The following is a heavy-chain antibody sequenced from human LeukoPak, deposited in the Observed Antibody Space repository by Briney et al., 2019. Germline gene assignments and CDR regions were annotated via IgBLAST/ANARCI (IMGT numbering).Heavy chain of an antibody. Sequence: GGSLRLSCAASGFTFSSYAMSWVRQAPGKGLEWVANIKQDGREKYYVDSVKGRFTISRDNAKNSLYLQMNSLRAEDTAVYYCARDRDCSGGSCYSGYFDYWGQGTLVTVSS. D-gene: IGHD2-15*01. CDR3: ARDRDCSGGSCYSGYFDY. J-gene: IGHJ4*02. V-gene: IGHV3-7*01. CDR1: GFTFSSYA. CDR2: IKQDGREK.